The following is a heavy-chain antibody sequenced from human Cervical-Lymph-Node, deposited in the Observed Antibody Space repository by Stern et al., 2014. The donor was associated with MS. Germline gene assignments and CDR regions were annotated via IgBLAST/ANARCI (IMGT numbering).Heavy chain of an antibody. D-gene: IGHD3-10*01. J-gene: IGHJ4*02. CDR2: ISPDGSIQ. V-gene: IGHV3-30*18. Sequence: VQLVESGGGVTQPGWSLRLSCAASGCTFSTYGIHWVRQAPGQGLEWMALISPDGSIQYNADSVKGLFTIARDNSKNAVDLQMGSLRVEDTALYYCAKDAFYGSGTYPIWYFDSWGQGTLVTVSS. CDR1: GCTFSTYG. CDR3: AKDAFYGSGTYPIWYFDS.